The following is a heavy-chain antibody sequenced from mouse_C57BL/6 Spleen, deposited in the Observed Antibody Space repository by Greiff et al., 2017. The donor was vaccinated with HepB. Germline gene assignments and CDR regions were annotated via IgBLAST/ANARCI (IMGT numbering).Heavy chain of an antibody. CDR2: IYPRSGNT. CDR3: ARTPHYYGSSRYWYFDV. V-gene: IGHV1-81*01. CDR1: GYTFTSYG. D-gene: IGHD1-1*01. Sequence: QVQLQQSGAELARPGASVKLSCKASGYTFTSYGISWAKQRTGQGLEWIGEIYPRSGNTYYNEKFKGKATLTADKSSSTAYMELRSLTSEDSAVYFCARTPHYYGSSRYWYFDVWGTGTTVTVSS. J-gene: IGHJ1*03.